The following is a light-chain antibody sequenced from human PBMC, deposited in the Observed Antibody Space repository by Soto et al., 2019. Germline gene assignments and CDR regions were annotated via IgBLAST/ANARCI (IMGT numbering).Light chain of an antibody. CDR2: SNT. J-gene: IGLJ2*01. CDR1: SSNVGHNS. Sequence: QSVLTQPPSVSAAPGQEVTISCSGSSSNVGHNSVSWYQQLPGTAPKLLIYSNTQRPSGVPDRFSGSKSGTSASLAISGLQSEDEADYHCAAWDDSLNGVVFGGGTKLTVL. V-gene: IGLV1-44*01. CDR3: AAWDDSLNGVV.